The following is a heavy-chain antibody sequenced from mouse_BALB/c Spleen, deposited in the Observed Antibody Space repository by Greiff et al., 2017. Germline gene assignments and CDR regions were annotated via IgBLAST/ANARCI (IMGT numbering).Heavy chain of an antibody. Sequence: DVKLVESGGGLVQPGGSLKLSCAASGFTFSSYGMSWVRQTPDKRLELVATINSNGGSTYYPDSVKGRFTISRDNAKNTLYLQMSSLKSEDTAMYYGARPLYYFDYWGQGTTLTVSA. V-gene: IGHV5-6-3*01. CDR2: INSNGGST. D-gene: IGHD6-1*01. CDR3: ARPLYYFDY. J-gene: IGHJ2*01. CDR1: GFTFSSYG.